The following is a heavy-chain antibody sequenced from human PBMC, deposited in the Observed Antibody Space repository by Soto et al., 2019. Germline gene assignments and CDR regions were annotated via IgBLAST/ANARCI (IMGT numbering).Heavy chain of an antibody. CDR3: ATWHEREHAYDV. V-gene: IGHV3-53*01. CDR2: LYDVDGS. J-gene: IGHJ3*01. Sequence: DVQLVESGGGLIQPGESLRLSCAAFGLTISGKKYVAWFRQAPGKGLEWVSALYDVDGSFYADSVKGRFTTSSDSSKTTVYLQMNDLRPDDTAVYYCATWHEREHAYDVWGQGTTDTVSS. CDR1: GLTISGKKY. D-gene: IGHD1-1*01.